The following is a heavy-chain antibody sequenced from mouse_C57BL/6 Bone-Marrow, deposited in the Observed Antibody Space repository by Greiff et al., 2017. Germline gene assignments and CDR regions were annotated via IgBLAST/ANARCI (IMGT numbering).Heavy chain of an antibody. V-gene: IGHV5-6*01. J-gene: IGHJ2*01. Sequence: DVQLLESGGDLVKPGGSLKLSCAASGFTFSSYGMSWVRQTPDKRLEWVATISSGGSYTYYPDSVKGRFTISSDNAKNTLYLQMSPLKSEDTAMYYFADFVDYWGQGTTLTVSS. D-gene: IGHD2-13*01. CDR2: ISSGGSYT. CDR1: GFTFSSYG. CDR3: ADFVDY.